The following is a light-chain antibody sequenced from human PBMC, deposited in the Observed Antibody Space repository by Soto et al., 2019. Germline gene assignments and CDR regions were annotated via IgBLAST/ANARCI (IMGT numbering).Light chain of an antibody. CDR2: GAS. CDR3: QQYGSSPIT. V-gene: IGKV3-20*01. Sequence: EIVLTQSPGTLSLSPGERATLSCRASQSVSSSYLAWYQQKPGQAPRLLIYGASSRATGIPDRFSGSGSGTDFTLTISRLEPEDFAVYYCQQYGSSPITFGQGPKA. CDR1: QSVSSSY. J-gene: IGKJ1*01.